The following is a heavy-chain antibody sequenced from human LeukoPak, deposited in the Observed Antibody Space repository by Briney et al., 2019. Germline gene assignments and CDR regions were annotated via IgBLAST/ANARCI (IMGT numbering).Heavy chain of an antibody. Sequence: ETLSLTCTVSGVSSSSSSYYWGWIRQPPGKRLEWIGSIYYTGSIYYNPSLRSRVTISVDTSKNHFSLKLSSVTAADTAVYYCARNRDSYNSFDYWGQGTLVTVSS. CDR3: ARNRDSYNSFDY. CDR2: IYYTGSI. D-gene: IGHD5-24*01. V-gene: IGHV4-39*07. J-gene: IGHJ4*02. CDR1: GVSSSSSSYY.